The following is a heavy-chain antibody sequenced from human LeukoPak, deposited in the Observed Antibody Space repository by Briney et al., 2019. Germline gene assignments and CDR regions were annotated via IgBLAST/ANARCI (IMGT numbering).Heavy chain of an antibody. CDR2: IIPIFGTA. V-gene: IGHV1-69*05. CDR1: GGTFSSYA. Sequence: SVKVSCKASGGTFSSYAISWVRQAPGQGLEWMGGIIPIFGTANYAQKFQGRVTITTDESTSTAYMELRSLRSDDTAVYYCARNYDILTGFPDYWGQGTLVTVSS. D-gene: IGHD3-9*01. J-gene: IGHJ4*02. CDR3: ARNYDILTGFPDY.